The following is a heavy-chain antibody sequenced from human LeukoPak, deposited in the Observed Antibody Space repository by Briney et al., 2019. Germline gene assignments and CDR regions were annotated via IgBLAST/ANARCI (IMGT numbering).Heavy chain of an antibody. CDR1: GFTFSSYA. J-gene: IGHJ4*02. V-gene: IGHV3-74*01. CDR2: INNDGGNA. D-gene: IGHD1-26*01. CDR3: VRRQGGPAE. Sequence: GGSLRLSCAASGFTFSSYAMSWVRQAPGKGLVWISRINNDGGNAVYADSVNGRFTVSRDNAKNVLYLQMNSLRVEDTATYYCVRRQGGPAEWGQGTLVTVSS.